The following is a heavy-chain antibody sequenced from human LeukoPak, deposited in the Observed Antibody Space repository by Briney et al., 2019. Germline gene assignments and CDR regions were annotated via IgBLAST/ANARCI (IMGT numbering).Heavy chain of an antibody. CDR3: ARDAQRGFDYSNSLRY. D-gene: IGHD4-11*01. CDR1: GFIFSHYG. Sequence: GGSLRLSCAAAGFIFSHYGMHWVRQAPGKGRGWVAVIWSDGSNRFYARSVKGRFTISRDNAQNTVFLQINSLRAEDTAMYYCARDAQRGFDYSNSLRYWGQGTLVTVSS. J-gene: IGHJ4*01. CDR2: IWSDGSNR. V-gene: IGHV3-33*01.